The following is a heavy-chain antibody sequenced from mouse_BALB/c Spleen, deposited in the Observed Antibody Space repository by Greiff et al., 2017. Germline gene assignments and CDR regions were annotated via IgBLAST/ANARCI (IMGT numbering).Heavy chain of an antibody. CDR2: ISSGSSTI. CDR3: AREYALRPTFDY. J-gene: IGHJ2*01. CDR1: GFTFSSFG. Sequence: EVQLQQSGGGLVQPGGSRKLSCAASGFTFSSFGMHWVRQAPEKGLEWVAYISSGSSTIYYADTVKGRFTISRDNPKNTLFLQMTSLRSEDTAMYYCAREYALRPTFDYWGQGTTLTVSS. V-gene: IGHV5-17*02. D-gene: IGHD1-1*01.